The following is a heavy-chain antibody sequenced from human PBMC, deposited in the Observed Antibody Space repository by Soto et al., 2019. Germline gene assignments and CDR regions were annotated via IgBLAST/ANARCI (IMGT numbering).Heavy chain of an antibody. Sequence: QVQLVQSGAEVKKPGSSVKVSCKASGGTFSSYTITWVRQAPGQGLEWMGGIFPIFGTANYAQKFQGSVTITADESTSTAYMELSSLRSEDTAVYYCARVGTPYCSGGSCYRWFDPWGQGTLVTVSS. D-gene: IGHD2-15*01. J-gene: IGHJ5*02. V-gene: IGHV1-69*01. CDR2: IFPIFGTA. CDR1: GGTFSSYT. CDR3: ARVGTPYCSGGSCYRWFDP.